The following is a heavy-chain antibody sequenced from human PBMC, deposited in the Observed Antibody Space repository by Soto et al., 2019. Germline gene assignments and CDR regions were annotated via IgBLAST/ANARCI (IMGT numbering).Heavy chain of an antibody. CDR2: ISYDGSNK. CDR3: AKDIMTTVTTFDY. J-gene: IGHJ4*02. V-gene: IGHV3-30*18. D-gene: IGHD4-17*01. CDR1: GFTFSSYG. Sequence: QVQLVESGGGVVQPGRSLRLSCAASGFTFSSYGMHWVRQAPGKGLEWVAVISYDGSNKYYADSVKGRFTISRDNSKNTLYLQMNSLRAEDTAVYYCAKDIMTTVTTFDYWGQGTLVTVSS.